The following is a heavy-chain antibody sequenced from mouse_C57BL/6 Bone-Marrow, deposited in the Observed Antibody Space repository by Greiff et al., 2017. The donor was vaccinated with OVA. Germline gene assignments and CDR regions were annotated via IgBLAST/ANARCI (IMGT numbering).Heavy chain of an antibody. CDR2: INPNNGGT. Sequence: VQLKQPGPELVKPGASVKMSCKASGYTFTDYNMHWVKQSHGKSLEWIGYINPNNGGTSYNQKFKGKATLTVNKSSSTAYMELRSLTSEDSAVYYCARETHYYGSSYWYFDVWGTGTTVTVSS. CDR3: ARETHYYGSSYWYFDV. V-gene: IGHV1-22*01. D-gene: IGHD1-1*01. CDR1: GYTFTDYN. J-gene: IGHJ1*03.